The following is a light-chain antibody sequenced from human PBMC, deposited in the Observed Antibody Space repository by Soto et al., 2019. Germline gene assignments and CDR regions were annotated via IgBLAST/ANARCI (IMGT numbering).Light chain of an antibody. CDR2: AAS. CDR3: QQLKSNLIT. CDR1: QGINSY. V-gene: IGKV1-9*01. Sequence: DIQLTQSPSFLSASVGDRVTITCRASQGINSYLAWYQQKPGKAPKLLIYAASTLQSGVPSRFSGSGSGTEFTLTISSLQPEDFVTYYCQQLKSNLITFGQGTRLDIK. J-gene: IGKJ5*01.